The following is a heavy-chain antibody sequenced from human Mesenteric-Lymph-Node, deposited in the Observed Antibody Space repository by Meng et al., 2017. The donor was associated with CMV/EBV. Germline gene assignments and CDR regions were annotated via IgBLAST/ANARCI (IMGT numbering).Heavy chain of an antibody. J-gene: IGHJ4*02. CDR1: GVTSSSFA. CDR2: IIPIFGTP. D-gene: IGHD6-13*01. Sequence: TAPGVTSSSFAVSWVRQAPGQGLEWMGVIIPIFGTPKYAQKFQGRVTITTDESTNTAYMELTNLRSEDTAVYYCARSPIALTGTGVYWGQGTLVTVSS. V-gene: IGHV1-69*05. CDR3: ARSPIALTGTGVY.